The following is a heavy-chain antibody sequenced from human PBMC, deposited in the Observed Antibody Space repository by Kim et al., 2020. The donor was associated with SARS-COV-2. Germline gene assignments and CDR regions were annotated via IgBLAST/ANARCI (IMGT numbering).Heavy chain of an antibody. V-gene: IGHV3-11*04. D-gene: IGHD1-1*01. Sequence: IYYADPVKGRFTISRDNAKNSLYLQMNSLRAEDTAVYYCARVGTGPAFDYWGQGTLVTVSS. J-gene: IGHJ4*02. CDR3: ARVGTGPAFDY. CDR2: I.